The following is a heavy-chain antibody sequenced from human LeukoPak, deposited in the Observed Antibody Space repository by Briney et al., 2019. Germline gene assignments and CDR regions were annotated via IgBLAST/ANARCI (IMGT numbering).Heavy chain of an antibody. CDR1: GFTFSSYA. D-gene: IGHD3-22*01. CDR2: ISGSGGST. J-gene: IGHJ5*02. Sequence: PGGSLRLSCAASGFTFSSYAMSWVRQAPGKGLEWVSAISGSGGSTYYADSVKGRFTISRDSSKNTLFLQMNSLRAEDTAVYYCARDSSPWYYYDRSGSNGFDPWGQGTLVTVSS. CDR3: ARDSSPWYYYDRSGSNGFDP. V-gene: IGHV3-23*01.